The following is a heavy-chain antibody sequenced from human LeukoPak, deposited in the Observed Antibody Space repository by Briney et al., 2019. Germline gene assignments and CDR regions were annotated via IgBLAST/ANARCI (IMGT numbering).Heavy chain of an antibody. CDR1: GFTFSRYA. CDR3: ARDNPMVYATYDH. Sequence: AGGSLRLSCSASGFTFSRYAMNWVRQAPGKGLEWVANINRDASEKYYVDSVKGRFTISRDNAKNSLYLQMTSLRADDTAVYYCARDNPMVYATYDHWGQGTLVTVSS. J-gene: IGHJ4*02. V-gene: IGHV3-7*01. CDR2: INRDASEK. D-gene: IGHD2-8*01.